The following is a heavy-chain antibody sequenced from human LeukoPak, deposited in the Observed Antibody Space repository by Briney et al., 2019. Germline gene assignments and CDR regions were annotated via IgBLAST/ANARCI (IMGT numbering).Heavy chain of an antibody. Sequence: ASVNVSCKASAYTFTIYGISWVRQAPGQGLEGMGWTSAYNGNTNYAQKLQGRVTMTADPSTSTPYMQLRSLRSDDTAVYYCARGGGQQLNYYYYGMDVWGQGTTVTVSS. CDR1: AYTFTIYG. D-gene: IGHD6-13*01. CDR2: TSAYNGNT. CDR3: ARGGGQQLNYYYYGMDV. V-gene: IGHV1-18*01. J-gene: IGHJ6*02.